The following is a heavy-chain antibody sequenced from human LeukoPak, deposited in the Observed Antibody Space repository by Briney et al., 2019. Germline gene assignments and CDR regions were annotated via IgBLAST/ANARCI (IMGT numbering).Heavy chain of an antibody. CDR1: GFTFDDYA. J-gene: IGHJ4*02. CDR2: ISWNSGSI. D-gene: IGHD5-24*01. Sequence: GRSLRLSCAASGFTFDDYAMHWVRQAPGKGLEWVSGISWNSGSIGYADSVKGRFTISRDNAKNSLYLQMNSLRAEDTALYYCAKAGGDGYNWKPSGFDYWGQGTLVTVSS. V-gene: IGHV3-9*01. CDR3: AKAGGDGYNWKPSGFDY.